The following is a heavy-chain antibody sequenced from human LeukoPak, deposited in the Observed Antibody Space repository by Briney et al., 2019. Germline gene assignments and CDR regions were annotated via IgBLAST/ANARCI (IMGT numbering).Heavy chain of an antibody. CDR3: ARSAASSGWKTLDY. V-gene: IGHV4-34*01. D-gene: IGHD6-19*01. CDR2: INHSGST. Sequence: PSETLSLTCAVYGGSFSGYYWSWIRQPPGKGLEWIGEINHSGSTNYNPSLKSRVTISVDTSKNQFSLKLSSVTAADTAVYYCARSAASSGWKTLDYWGQGTLVTVSS. CDR1: GGSFSGYY. J-gene: IGHJ4*02.